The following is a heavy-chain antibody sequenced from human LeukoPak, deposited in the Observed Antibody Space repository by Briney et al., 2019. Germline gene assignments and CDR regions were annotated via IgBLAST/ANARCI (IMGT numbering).Heavy chain of an antibody. CDR1: GYTLTELS. V-gene: IGHV1-24*01. CDR3: ATGFLGSRRHFDY. Sequence: GASVKVSCKVSGYTLTELSMHWVRQAPGKGLEWMGGFDPEDGETIYAQKFQGRVTMTEDTSTDTAYMKLSSLRSEDTAVYYCATGFLGSRRHFDYWGQGTLVTVSS. D-gene: IGHD2/OR15-2a*01. CDR2: FDPEDGET. J-gene: IGHJ4*02.